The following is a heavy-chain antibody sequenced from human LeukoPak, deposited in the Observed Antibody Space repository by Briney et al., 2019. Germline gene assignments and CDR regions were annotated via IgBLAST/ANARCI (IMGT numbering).Heavy chain of an antibody. CDR1: GFTLSSYW. J-gene: IGHJ1*01. CDR2: IKSDGRT. D-gene: IGHD3-22*01. Sequence: GGSLRLSCAASGFTLSSYWMHWVRQAPGKGLLWVSRIKSDGRTNYADSVKGRFTISRDNAKNTVSLQMNSLRAEDTGVYYCARAPSEIGGYYPEYFRHWGQGTLVIVSS. V-gene: IGHV3-74*01. CDR3: ARAPSEIGGYYPEYFRH.